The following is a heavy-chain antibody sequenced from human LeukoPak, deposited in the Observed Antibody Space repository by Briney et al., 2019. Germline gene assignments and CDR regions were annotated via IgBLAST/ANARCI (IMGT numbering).Heavy chain of an antibody. CDR3: ARGLLAVAGTGVDY. CDR1: GYTFTSYD. J-gene: IGHJ4*02. V-gene: IGHV1-8*01. D-gene: IGHD6-19*01. CDR2: MNPNSGNT. Sequence: GASVKVSCKASGYTFTSYDINWVRQATGQGLEWMGWMNPNSGNTGYAQKFQGRVTMTRNTSMSTAYMELSSLRSEDTAVYYCARGLLAVAGTGVDYWGQGTLVTVSS.